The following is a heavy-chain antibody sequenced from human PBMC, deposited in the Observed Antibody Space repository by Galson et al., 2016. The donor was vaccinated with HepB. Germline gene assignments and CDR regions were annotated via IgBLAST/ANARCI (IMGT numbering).Heavy chain of an antibody. Sequence: ETLSLPCTVSGGSISSYHWSWIRQPPGKELEWIGYISYSGSTNYKPSLQSRVTISVDTSQNQFSLKLSSVTAADTAGYYCTRGAKGVVGAADYWGQGTLVTVSS. D-gene: IGHD2-8*01. V-gene: IGHV4-59*01. CDR2: ISYSGST. J-gene: IGHJ4*02. CDR3: TRGAKGVVGAADY. CDR1: GGSISSYH.